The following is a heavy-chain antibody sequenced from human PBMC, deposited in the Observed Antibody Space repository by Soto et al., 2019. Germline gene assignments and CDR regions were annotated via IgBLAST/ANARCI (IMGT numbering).Heavy chain of an antibody. CDR3: ATPQDYDAGFVS. CDR1: GYSFTSYN. J-gene: IGHJ4*02. Sequence: GASVKVSCKTPGYSFTSYNIHWVRQAPGQRLEWMGWINVGNGNTRYSQKFQGRLTLTRDTPGNTAYLELNSLISEDTDMYYCATPQDYDAGFVSWGQGPLATVP. V-gene: IGHV1-3*01. CDR2: INVGNGNT. D-gene: IGHD3-16*01.